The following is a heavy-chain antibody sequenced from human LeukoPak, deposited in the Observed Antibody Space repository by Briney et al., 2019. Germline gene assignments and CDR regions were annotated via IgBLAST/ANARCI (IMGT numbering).Heavy chain of an antibody. Sequence: GGSLRLSCAASGLTFSDNWLSWVRQAPGMGLEWVANIKQNGSEKDYVDSVKGRFTISRDNARNSVYLQMNSLRVGDTAVYYCADPGVGFWGQGTLVTVSS. CDR1: GLTFSDNW. CDR3: ADPGVGF. CDR2: IKQNGSEK. D-gene: IGHD2-8*01. J-gene: IGHJ4*02. V-gene: IGHV3-7*01.